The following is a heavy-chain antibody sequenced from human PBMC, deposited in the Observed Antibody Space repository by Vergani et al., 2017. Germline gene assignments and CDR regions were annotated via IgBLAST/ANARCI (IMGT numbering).Heavy chain of an antibody. V-gene: IGHV4-30-2*01. Sequence: QVQLQHWGAGLLKPSQTLSLTCAVSGDSITNGGFSWNWIRQPPGKGPEWIGYIFPSGNSDYNPSLKNRVSISLDKSKNQFSLWVNSVTAADTAVYFCARASLRALVGYYYYMDVWGKGKTVVVSS. CDR1: GDSITNGGFS. CDR3: ARASLRALVGYYYYMDV. CDR2: IFPSGNS. J-gene: IGHJ6*03.